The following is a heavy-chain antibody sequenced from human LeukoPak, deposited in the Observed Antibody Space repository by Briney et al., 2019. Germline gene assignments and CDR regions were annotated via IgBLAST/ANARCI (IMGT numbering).Heavy chain of an antibody. Sequence: PSETLSLTCTISGDSMNTLLYYWAWIRQSPGKGPEWIGNVYYSGTTYYNSALQSRVTLSEDTSNNQFSLTLRSVTAADTAMYYCARHKLNRILNWFDPWGQGILVTVSS. V-gene: IGHV4-39*01. CDR2: VYYSGTT. CDR1: GDSMNTLLYY. D-gene: IGHD2-15*01. CDR3: ARHKLNRILNWFDP. J-gene: IGHJ5*02.